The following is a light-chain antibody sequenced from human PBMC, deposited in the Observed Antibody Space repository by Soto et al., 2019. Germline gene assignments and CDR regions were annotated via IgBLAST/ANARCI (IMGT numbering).Light chain of an antibody. CDR1: QSVSSY. V-gene: IGKV3-11*01. J-gene: IGKJ4*01. Sequence: EIVLTQSPATLSLSPGERATLSCRASQSVSSYLAWYQQKPGQAPRLLIYDASNRATGIPARFSSSGSGTDYTLPNSSLEPEDFAVYYCQQRSNWPRLTFGAGNKVEIK. CDR2: DAS. CDR3: QQRSNWPRLT.